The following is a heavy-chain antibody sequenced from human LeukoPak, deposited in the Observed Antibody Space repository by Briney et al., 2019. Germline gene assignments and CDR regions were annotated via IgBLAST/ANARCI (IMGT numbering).Heavy chain of an antibody. J-gene: IGHJ4*02. Sequence: ASVKVSCKASGYTFTSYGISWVRQAPGQRLEWMGWISAYNGNTNYAQKLQGRVTMTTDTSTSTAYMELRSLRSDDTAVYYCARDRGYSGYDGLTFDYWGQGTLVTVSS. CDR1: GYTFTSYG. CDR2: ISAYNGNT. V-gene: IGHV1-18*01. CDR3: ARDRGYSGYDGLTFDY. D-gene: IGHD5-12*01.